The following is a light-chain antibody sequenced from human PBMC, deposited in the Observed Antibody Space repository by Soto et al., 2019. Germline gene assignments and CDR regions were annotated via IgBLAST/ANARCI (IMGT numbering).Light chain of an antibody. CDR3: AAWDDSLSGRV. J-gene: IGLJ2*01. Sequence: QSVLTQPPSASGTPGQRVTISCSGSTSNIGSNYVYWYQQLPVTAPKLLIYMNNQRPSGVPDRFSGSKSGTSASLAISGLRSEDEADYYCAAWDDSLSGRVFGGGTKLTVL. CDR2: MNN. CDR1: TSNIGSNY. V-gene: IGLV1-47*01.